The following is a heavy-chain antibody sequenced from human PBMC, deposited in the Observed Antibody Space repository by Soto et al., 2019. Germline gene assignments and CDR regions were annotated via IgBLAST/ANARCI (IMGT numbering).Heavy chain of an antibody. CDR1: GFTVSSNY. CDR3: ARRMTTVTTFYLYYYGMDV. J-gene: IGHJ6*02. D-gene: IGHD4-17*01. Sequence: GGSLRLSCAASGFTVSSNYMSWVRQAPGKGLEWVSVIYSGGSTYYADSVKGRFTISRDNSKNTLYLQMNSLRAEDTAVYYCARRMTTVTTFYLYYYGMDVWGQGTTVTVSS. CDR2: IYSGGST. V-gene: IGHV3-53*01.